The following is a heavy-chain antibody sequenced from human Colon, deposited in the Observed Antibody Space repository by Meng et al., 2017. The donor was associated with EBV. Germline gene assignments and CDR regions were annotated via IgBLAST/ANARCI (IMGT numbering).Heavy chain of an antibody. Sequence: QVQLQEAGPGLVKPCGTLSLSCGVSGVSISSNIRWTWVRQPPGKGLEWIGDIDDSGSTNYNPSLNSRISISLDKSKNHFSLKVNSVTAADTAVYYCARGKQDAWELLAYWGQGALVTVSS. CDR3: ARGKQDAWELLAY. J-gene: IGHJ4*02. V-gene: IGHV4-4*02. D-gene: IGHD1-26*01. CDR1: GVSISSNIR. CDR2: IDDSGST.